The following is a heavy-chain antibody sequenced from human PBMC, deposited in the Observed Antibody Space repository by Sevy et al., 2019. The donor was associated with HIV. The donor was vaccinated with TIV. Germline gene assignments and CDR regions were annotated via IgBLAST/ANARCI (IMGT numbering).Heavy chain of an antibody. CDR3: ARDSSSDYYDSSGGAFDI. V-gene: IGHV3-11*01. D-gene: IGHD3-22*01. Sequence: GGSLRLSCAASGFTFSDYYMSWIRQAPGKGLEWVSYISSSGSTIYYADSVKGRFTISRDNAKNSLYLQRNSLRAEDTAVYYCARDSSSDYYDSSGGAFDIWGQGTMVTVSS. CDR1: GFTFSDYY. J-gene: IGHJ3*02. CDR2: ISSSGSTI.